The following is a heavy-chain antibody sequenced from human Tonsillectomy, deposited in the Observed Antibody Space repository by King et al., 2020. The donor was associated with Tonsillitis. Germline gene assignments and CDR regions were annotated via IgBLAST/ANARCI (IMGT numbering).Heavy chain of an antibody. V-gene: IGHV3-7*01. Sequence: QLVQSGGGLVQPGGSLRLSCAASGFTFSSYWMSWVRQAPGKGLEWVANIKQDGSDKYYVDSVKGRFTISRDNAKNSMYLQMNSLSAEDTAVYYCARDALTDSSGYYYSDFDYWGQGTLVTVSS. J-gene: IGHJ4*02. CDR3: ARDALTDSSGYYYSDFDY. D-gene: IGHD3-22*01. CDR1: GFTFSSYW. CDR2: IKQDGSDK.